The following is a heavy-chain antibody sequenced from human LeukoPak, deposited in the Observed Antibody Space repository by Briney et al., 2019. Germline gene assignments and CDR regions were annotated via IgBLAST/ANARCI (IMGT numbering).Heavy chain of an antibody. V-gene: IGHV3-13*01. D-gene: IGHD2-21*01. CDR2: IGTAGDT. Sequence: GGSLRLSCASSGLIFSIYDMHWFRQATGKGLEWVSAIGTAGDTYYPGSVKGRFTISRENAKNSLYLQMNSLRAGDTAVYYCAIAQSQSGDLKYFDLWGRGTLVTVSS. J-gene: IGHJ2*01. CDR3: AIAQSQSGDLKYFDL. CDR1: GLIFSIYD.